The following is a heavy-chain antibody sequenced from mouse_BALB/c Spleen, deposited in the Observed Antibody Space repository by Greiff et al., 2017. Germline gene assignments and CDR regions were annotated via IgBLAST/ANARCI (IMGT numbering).Heavy chain of an antibody. CDR3: ARRRSTMITKAWFAY. Sequence: DVKLMESGGGLVQPGGSRKLSCAATGFTFSSFGMHWVRQAPEKGLVWFAYISSGSSTIYYADTVKGQFTISRDNHKNTLFLQMNSLRSEDTAMYYCARRRSTMITKAWFAYWGQGTLVTVSA. CDR2: ISSGSSTI. V-gene: IGHV5-17*02. D-gene: IGHD2-4*01. J-gene: IGHJ3*01. CDR1: GFTFSSFG.